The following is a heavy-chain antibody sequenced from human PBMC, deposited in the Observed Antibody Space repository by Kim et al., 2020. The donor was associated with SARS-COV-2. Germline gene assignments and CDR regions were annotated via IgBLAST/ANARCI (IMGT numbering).Heavy chain of an antibody. D-gene: IGHD6-13*01. CDR1: GGSFSGYY. V-gene: IGHV4-34*01. CDR3: ALSSDWYYYGMDV. CDR2: INHSGST. Sequence: SETLSLTCAVYGGSFSGYYWSWVRQPPGKGLEWIGEINHSGSTNYNPSLKSRVTILVDTSKNQFSLKLSSVTAADTAVYYCALSSDWYYYGMDVWGQGTTVTDAS. J-gene: IGHJ6*02.